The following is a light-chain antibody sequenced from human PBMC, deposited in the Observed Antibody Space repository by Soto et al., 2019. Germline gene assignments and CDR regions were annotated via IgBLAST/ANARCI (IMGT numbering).Light chain of an antibody. J-gene: IGLJ2*01. CDR2: EVS. Sequence: QSALTQPASVSGSPGQSITISCTGASSDIGGYDYVSWYQQHPGKAPKLMIYEVSNRPSGLSNRFSGSKSGNTASLTISGIQAEDDADYYCSSYTSSGTLVVFGGGTKVTVL. CDR3: SSYTSSGTLVV. CDR1: SSDIGGYDY. V-gene: IGLV2-14*01.